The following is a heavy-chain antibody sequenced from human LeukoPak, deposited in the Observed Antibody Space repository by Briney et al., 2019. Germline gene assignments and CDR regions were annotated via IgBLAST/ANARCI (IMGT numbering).Heavy chain of an antibody. D-gene: IGHD1-26*01. CDR2: ITPIFGTA. CDR3: ARDDYSGSYLVRLDY. CDR1: GGTFSSYA. V-gene: IGHV1-69*06. J-gene: IGHJ4*02. Sequence: GSSVKVSFKASGGTFSSYAISWVRQAPGQGLEWMGGITPIFGTANYAQKFQGRVTITADKSTSTAYMELISLRAEDTAVYYCARDDYSGSYLVRLDYWGQGTLVTVSS.